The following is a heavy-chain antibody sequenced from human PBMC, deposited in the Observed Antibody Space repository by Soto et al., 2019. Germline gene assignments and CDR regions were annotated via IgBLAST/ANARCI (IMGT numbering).Heavy chain of an antibody. J-gene: IGHJ6*02. V-gene: IGHV3-53*01. D-gene: IGHD2-2*01. CDR2: INSGGST. CDR3: ARDRLYCSSTSCYTHYYYYYGMDV. Sequence: GGSLRLSCAASGFTVSSNYMSWVRQAPGKGLEWVSVINSGGSTYYADSVKGRFTISRDNSKNTLYLQMNSLRAEDTAVYYCARDRLYCSSTSCYTHYYYYYGMDVWGQGTTVTVSS. CDR1: GFTVSSNY.